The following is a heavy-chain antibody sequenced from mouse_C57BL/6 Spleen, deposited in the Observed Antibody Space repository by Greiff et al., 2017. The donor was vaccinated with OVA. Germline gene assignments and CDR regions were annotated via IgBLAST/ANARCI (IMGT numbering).Heavy chain of an antibody. D-gene: IGHD1-1*01. Sequence: VQLQQPGAELVMPGASVKLSCKASGYTFTSYWMHWVKQRPGQGLEWIGEIDPSDSYTNYNQKFKGKSTLTVDKSSSTAYMQLSSLTSEDSAVYYCARTLLLRYLDVWGTGTTVTVSS. CDR3: ARTLLLRYLDV. CDR2: IDPSDSYT. J-gene: IGHJ1*03. CDR1: GYTFTSYW. V-gene: IGHV1-69*01.